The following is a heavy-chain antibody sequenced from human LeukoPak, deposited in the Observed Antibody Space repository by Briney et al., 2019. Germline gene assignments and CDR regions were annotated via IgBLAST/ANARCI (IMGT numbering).Heavy chain of an antibody. CDR1: GYSFASYW. J-gene: IGHJ4*02. D-gene: IGHD1-26*01. CDR2: IYPGDSDT. V-gene: IGHV5-51*01. CDR3: ARGGPIVGATIDY. Sequence: GESLKISCKGSGYSFASYWIGWVRQMPGKGLEWMGIIYPGDSDTRYSPSFQGQVTISADKSISTAYLQWSSLKASDTAVYYCARGGPIVGATIDYWGQGTLVTVSS.